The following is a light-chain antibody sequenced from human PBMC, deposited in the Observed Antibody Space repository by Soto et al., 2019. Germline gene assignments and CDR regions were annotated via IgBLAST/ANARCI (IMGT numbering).Light chain of an antibody. CDR3: QQYGSSPYT. Sequence: EIVLTQSPGTLSLSPGERATLSCRAAQSVSSSYLAWYQQKPGQAPRLLISDASTSATGIPDRFSGSGSGTDFTLTISRLEPEDFAVYYCQQYGSSPYTFGQGTKLEIK. V-gene: IGKV3-20*01. J-gene: IGKJ2*01. CDR2: DAS. CDR1: QSVSSSY.